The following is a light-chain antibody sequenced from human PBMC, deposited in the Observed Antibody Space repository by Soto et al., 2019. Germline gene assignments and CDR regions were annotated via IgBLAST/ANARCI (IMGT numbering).Light chain of an antibody. V-gene: IGKV1-39*01. J-gene: IGKJ1*01. CDR3: QQSYTTLWT. CDR1: QSISEY. Sequence: DIQLTQSPSSLSASVGDRVIISCRASQSISEYVNWFQQKPGRAPKLLIYGASSLQGGVPSRFSGSGSGTDFTFINSSLQPEDFATYYCQQSYTTLWTFGQGTKVDFK. CDR2: GAS.